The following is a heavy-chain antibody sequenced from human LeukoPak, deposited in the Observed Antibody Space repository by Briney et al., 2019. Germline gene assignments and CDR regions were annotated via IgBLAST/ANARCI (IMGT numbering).Heavy chain of an antibody. J-gene: IGHJ4*02. CDR2: MNREGSII. CDR1: GFTFSNSY. CDR3: VRGTTNWYGVDY. Sequence: EGSLRLSCAASGFTFSNSYMHWVRQAPGKGLEWLSYMNREGSIIGHADSVKGRFTMSRGNARDTLHLQMNSLRDDDTAVYFCVRGTTNWYGVDYWGRGTLVTVSS. D-gene: IGHD1-20*01. V-gene: IGHV3-74*01.